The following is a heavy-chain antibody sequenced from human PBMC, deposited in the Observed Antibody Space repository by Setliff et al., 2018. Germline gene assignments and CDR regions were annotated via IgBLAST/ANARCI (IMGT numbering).Heavy chain of an antibody. D-gene: IGHD3-22*01. J-gene: IGHJ4*02. Sequence: PSETLSLTCTVSGGSISSYNMDWVRQPPGKGLEWIGEINHSGSTNSNPSLKSRVTISVDTSKNQFSLKLSSVTAADTAIYYCARGNYDSSGYYLDYWGQGTLVTVSS. CDR3: ARGNYDSSGYYLDY. CDR2: INHSGST. V-gene: IGHV4-34*01. CDR1: GGSISSYN.